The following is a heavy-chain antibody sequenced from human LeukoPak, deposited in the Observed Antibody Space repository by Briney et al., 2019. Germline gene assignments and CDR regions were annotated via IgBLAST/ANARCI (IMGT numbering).Heavy chain of an antibody. V-gene: IGHV3-30-3*01. CDR1: GFTFSSHA. J-gene: IGHJ4*02. CDR2: ISYDGSIK. D-gene: IGHD3-22*01. Sequence: GRSLRLSCAASGFTFSSHAMHWVRQAPGKGLEWVAFISYDGSIKYYADSVKGRFSISRDNSKNTLYLQMNSLRAEDTAVYYCTRGPYYFDSSGYSVPRFDYWGQGTLVTVSS. CDR3: TRGPYYFDSSGYSVPRFDY.